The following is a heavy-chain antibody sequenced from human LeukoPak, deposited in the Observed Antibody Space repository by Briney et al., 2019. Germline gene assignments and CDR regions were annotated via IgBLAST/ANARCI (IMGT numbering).Heavy chain of an antibody. D-gene: IGHD5-18*01. J-gene: IGHJ4*02. V-gene: IGHV4-39*07. Sequence: SETLSLTCTVSGGSISSGRYYWGWVRQPPGMGLEWIGYIYYTGSTNYNPSLMSRVTISVDTSKNQFSLKLSSVTAADTAVYYCAILSTGYSYGWYYFDYWGQGTLVTVSS. CDR3: AILSTGYSYGWYYFDY. CDR2: IYYTGST. CDR1: GGSISSGRYY.